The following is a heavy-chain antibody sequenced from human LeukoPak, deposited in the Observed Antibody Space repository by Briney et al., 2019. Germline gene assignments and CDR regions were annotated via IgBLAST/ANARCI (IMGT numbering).Heavy chain of an antibody. CDR2: ITYGSSYK. Sequence: PGGSLRLSCVASGFTFSSYSMSWVRQAPGKGLEWVSPITYGSSYKYYADSLKGRFTISRDNAKNSLFLQMNSLRAEDTAVYYCARGRYIVGALYFDSWGQGTLVTVSS. D-gene: IGHD1-26*01. J-gene: IGHJ4*02. V-gene: IGHV3-21*01. CDR3: ARGRYIVGALYFDS. CDR1: GFTFSSYS.